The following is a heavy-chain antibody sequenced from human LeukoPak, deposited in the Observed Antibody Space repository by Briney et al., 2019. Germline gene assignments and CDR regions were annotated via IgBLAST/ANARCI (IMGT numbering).Heavy chain of an antibody. V-gene: IGHV1-46*01. CDR3: ARSDYYYYYMDV. CDR1: GYTFTSYY. J-gene: IGHJ6*03. CDR2: INPSGGST. Sequence: ASVKVSCKASGYTFTSYYMHWVRQAPGQGLEWMGIINPSGGSTSYAQKFQGRVTMTRDMSTSTVYMELSSLRSEDTAVHYCARSDYYYYYMDVWGKGTTVTVSS.